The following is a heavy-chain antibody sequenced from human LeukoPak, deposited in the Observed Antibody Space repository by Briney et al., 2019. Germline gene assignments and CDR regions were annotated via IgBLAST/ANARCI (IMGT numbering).Heavy chain of an antibody. V-gene: IGHV3-33*01. CDR3: AREDGGGEQQLVLGYFDY. Sequence: PGRSLRLSCAASGFTFSSYGMHWVRQAPGKGLEWVAVIWYDGSNKYYADSVKVRFTISRDNSKNTLYLQMNSLRAEDTAVYYCAREDGGGEQQLVLGYFDYWGQGTLVTVSS. CDR1: GFTFSSYG. CDR2: IWYDGSNK. J-gene: IGHJ4*02. D-gene: IGHD6-13*01.